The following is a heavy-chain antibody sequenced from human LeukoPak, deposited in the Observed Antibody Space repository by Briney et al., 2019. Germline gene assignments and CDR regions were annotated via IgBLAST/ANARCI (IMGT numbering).Heavy chain of an antibody. CDR3: ARDSVVVAAAFHY. CDR2: ISAYNGNT. Sequence: ASVKVSCKASGYTFTNYGISWVRQAPGQGLEWMGWISAYNGNTNYSQKLQGRVTMTTDTSTSTASMELRSLRSDDTAVYYCARDSVVVAAAFHYWGQGTLVTVSS. D-gene: IGHD2-15*01. J-gene: IGHJ4*02. CDR1: GYTFTNYG. V-gene: IGHV1-18*01.